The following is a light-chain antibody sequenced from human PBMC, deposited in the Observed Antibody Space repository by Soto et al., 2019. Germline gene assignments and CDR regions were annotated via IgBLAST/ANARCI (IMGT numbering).Light chain of an antibody. J-gene: IGLJ3*02. CDR3: QSYDSSLSAL. Sequence: QSVLTQPPSVSGAPGQRVTISCTGSSSNIGAGYDVHWYQQLPGTAPKLLIYGNSNRPSGVPDRFSGSKSGTSASLAITGREAEDGADYYFQSYDSSLSALFGGGTQLTVL. V-gene: IGLV1-40*01. CDR1: SSNIGAGYD. CDR2: GNS.